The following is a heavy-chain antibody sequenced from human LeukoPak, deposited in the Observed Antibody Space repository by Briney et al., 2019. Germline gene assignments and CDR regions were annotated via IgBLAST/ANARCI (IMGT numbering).Heavy chain of an antibody. D-gene: IGHD5-24*01. J-gene: IGHJ4*02. CDR3: AKWLRVATTFFDY. CDR1: GFTSSSYW. V-gene: IGHV3-23*01. CDR2: ISDSGSGA. Sequence: PGGSLRLSCAVSGFTSSSYWMHWVRQAPGKGLEWVSTISDSGSGAYYADSVKGRFTISRDNSQTTLYLQMNSLRAEDTALYYCAKWLRVATTFFDYWGQGTLVTVSS.